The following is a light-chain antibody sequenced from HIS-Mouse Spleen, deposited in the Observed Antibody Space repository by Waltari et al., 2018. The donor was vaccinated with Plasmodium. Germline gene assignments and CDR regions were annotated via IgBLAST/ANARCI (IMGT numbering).Light chain of an antibody. Sequence: QSALTQPASVSGSPGQSITISCTGTSSDVGRYNLVSLYQQHPGKAPKLMIYEGSKRPSGVSNRFSGSKSGNTASLTISGLQAEDEVDYYCCSYAGSSTYVFGTGTKVTVL. CDR1: SSDVGRYNL. J-gene: IGLJ1*01. CDR2: EGS. V-gene: IGLV2-23*01. CDR3: CSYAGSSTYV.